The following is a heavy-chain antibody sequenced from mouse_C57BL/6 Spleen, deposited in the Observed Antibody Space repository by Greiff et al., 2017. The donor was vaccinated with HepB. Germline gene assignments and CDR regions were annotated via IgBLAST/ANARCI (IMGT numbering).Heavy chain of an antibody. V-gene: IGHV5-4*01. CDR2: ISDGGSYT. J-gene: IGHJ1*03. Sequence: EVKLVESGGGLVKPGGFLKLSCSASGFTFSSYAMSWVRQTPEKRLEWVATISDGGSYTYYPDNVKGRFTISRDNTKNNLYLQMSHLKSEDTAMYYCARDCGYFDVWGTGTTVTVSS. CDR3: ARDCGYFDV. CDR1: GFTFSSYA.